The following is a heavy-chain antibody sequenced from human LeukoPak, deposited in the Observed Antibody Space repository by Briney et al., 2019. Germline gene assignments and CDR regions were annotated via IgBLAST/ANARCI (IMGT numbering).Heavy chain of an antibody. CDR3: ARSTYSGSSYDC. V-gene: IGHV3-74*01. CDR2: IKSDGSST. J-gene: IGHJ4*02. D-gene: IGHD1-26*01. CDR1: GFTFSSYW. Sequence: GGSLRLSCAASGFTFSSYWMHWVRQVPGKGLGWVSRIKSDGSSTTYADSVKGRFTISRDNAKNTLYLQMSSLRAEDTAVYYCARSTYSGSSYDCWGQGILVTVSS.